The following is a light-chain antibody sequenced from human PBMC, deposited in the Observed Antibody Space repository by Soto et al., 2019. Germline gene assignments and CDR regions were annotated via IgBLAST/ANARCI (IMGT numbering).Light chain of an antibody. V-gene: IGKV1-39*01. CDR2: GAS. Sequence: DIQMTQSPSSLSASLGDRVTITCRASQSISIYLNWYQQKPGKAPKLLIYGASSLQSGVPSRFSGSESGTDFTLTISSLQAEDFAGYFCLQSYSSPLTFGGGTKVEIK. J-gene: IGKJ4*01. CDR1: QSISIY. CDR3: LQSYSSPLT.